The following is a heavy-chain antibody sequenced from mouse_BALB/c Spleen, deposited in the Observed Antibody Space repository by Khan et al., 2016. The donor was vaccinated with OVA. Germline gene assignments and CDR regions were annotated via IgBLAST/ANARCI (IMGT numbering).Heavy chain of an antibody. J-gene: IGHJ3*01. Sequence: QVQLQQSGPELVKPGASVKMSCKASGYTFTDYVITWVKQRTGQGLEWIGEIYPGSGSSYYNEKFKDKATMTADNSSDSAYMQHSSLTSEDSAVYFCARSYGGAWFAYWGQGTLVTASA. CDR2: IYPGSGSS. CDR3: ARSYGGAWFAY. D-gene: IGHD1-2*01. V-gene: IGHV1-77*01. CDR1: GYTFTDYV.